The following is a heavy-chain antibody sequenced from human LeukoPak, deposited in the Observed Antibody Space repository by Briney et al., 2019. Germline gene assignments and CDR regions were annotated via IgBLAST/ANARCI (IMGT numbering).Heavy chain of an antibody. Sequence: ASVKVSCKASGYTFTSYDINWVRQATGQGLEWMGWMNPNSGNTAYAQKFQGRVTMTRNTPISTAYMELSSLRSEDTAVYYCASLIAVAGTRDYWGQGTLVTVSS. V-gene: IGHV1-8*01. J-gene: IGHJ4*02. D-gene: IGHD6-19*01. CDR2: MNPNSGNT. CDR3: ASLIAVAGTRDY. CDR1: GYTFTSYD.